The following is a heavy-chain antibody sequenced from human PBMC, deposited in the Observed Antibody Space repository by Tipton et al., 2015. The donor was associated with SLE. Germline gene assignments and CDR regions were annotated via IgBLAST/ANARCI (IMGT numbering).Heavy chain of an antibody. Sequence: SLRLSCAASGFTFSSYSMNWVRQVPGKGLEWVSSISSSSSYIYYADSVKGRFTISRDNAKNSLYLQMNSLRAEDTAVYYCARGQNYDFWSGYYSYFDYWGQGTLVTVSS. CDR3: ARGQNYDFWSGYYSYFDY. D-gene: IGHD3-3*01. CDR1: GFTFSSYS. J-gene: IGHJ4*02. V-gene: IGHV3-21*01. CDR2: ISSSSSYI.